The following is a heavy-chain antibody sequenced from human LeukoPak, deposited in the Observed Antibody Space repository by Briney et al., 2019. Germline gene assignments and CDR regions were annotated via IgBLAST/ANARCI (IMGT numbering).Heavy chain of an antibody. J-gene: IGHJ3*02. CDR3: AKDINDFESNDAFDI. CDR2: INPSGGST. CDR1: GYTFTSYY. Sequence: ASVKVSCKASGYTFTSYYMHWVRQAPGQGLEWMGIINPSGGSTSYAQKFQGRVTMTRDTSTSTVYMELSSLRSEDTALYYCAKDINDFESNDAFDIWGQGTMVTVSS. D-gene: IGHD3/OR15-3a*01. V-gene: IGHV1-46*01.